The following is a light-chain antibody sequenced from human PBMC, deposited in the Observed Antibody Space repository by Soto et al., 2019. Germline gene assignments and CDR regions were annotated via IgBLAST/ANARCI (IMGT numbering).Light chain of an antibody. V-gene: IGKV3-15*01. CDR3: QQYNNWSPATLA. CDR1: QSVSLN. Sequence: EIGMTQSPATLSVSPGERATLSCRASQSVSLNLAWYQQKPGQAPRLLIYGASTRATDIPARFSGSGSGNQFTLTITGLQSEDFAVYYCQQYNNWSPATLAFGPGTKVDIE. J-gene: IGKJ3*01. CDR2: GAS.